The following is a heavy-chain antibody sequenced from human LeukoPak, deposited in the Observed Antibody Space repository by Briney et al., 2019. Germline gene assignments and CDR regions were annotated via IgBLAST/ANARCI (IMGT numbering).Heavy chain of an antibody. V-gene: IGHV4-4*07. J-gene: IGHJ2*01. CDR1: GGSISSYY. D-gene: IGHD4-17*01. Sequence: PSETLSLTCTVSGGSISSYYWSWIRQPAGKGLEWIGRIYTSGSTNYNPSLKSRVTMSVDTSKNQFSLKLSSVTAADTAVYYCARDPRTVTIGWYFDLWGRGTLVTVSS. CDR3: ARDPRTVTIGWYFDL. CDR2: IYTSGST.